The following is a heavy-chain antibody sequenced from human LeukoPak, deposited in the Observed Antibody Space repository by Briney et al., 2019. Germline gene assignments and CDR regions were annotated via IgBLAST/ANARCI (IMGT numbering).Heavy chain of an antibody. D-gene: IGHD5-24*01. Sequence: ASVKVSCKASGYTFTSYYMHWVRQAPGQGLEWMGGFDPEDGETIYAQKFQGRVTMTEDTSTDTAYMELSSLRSEDTAVYYCAKDDAWLQYNDWGQGTLVTVSS. J-gene: IGHJ4*02. CDR3: AKDDAWLQYND. CDR1: GYTFTSYY. CDR2: FDPEDGET. V-gene: IGHV1-24*01.